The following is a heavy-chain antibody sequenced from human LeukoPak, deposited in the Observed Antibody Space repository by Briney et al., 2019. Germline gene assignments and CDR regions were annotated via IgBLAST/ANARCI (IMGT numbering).Heavy chain of an antibody. CDR3: AREFPIVVATSNWFDP. J-gene: IGHJ5*02. Sequence: GASVKVSCKASGYTFTSYGISWVRQAPGQGLEWMGWISAYNGNTNYAQKFQGRVTITADKSTSTAYMELSSLRSEDTAVYYCAREFPIVVATSNWFDPWGQGTLVTVSS. D-gene: IGHD3-22*01. CDR1: GYTFTSYG. V-gene: IGHV1-18*01. CDR2: ISAYNGNT.